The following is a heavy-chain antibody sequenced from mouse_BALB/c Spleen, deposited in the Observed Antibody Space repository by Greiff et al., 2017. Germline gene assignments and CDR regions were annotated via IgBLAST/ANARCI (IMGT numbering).Heavy chain of an antibody. V-gene: IGHV1-63*02. CDR3: ARGGLRRAYAMDY. CDR2: IYPGGGYT. D-gene: IGHD2-4*01. CDR1: GYTFTNYW. J-gene: IGHJ4*01. Sequence: VQLQQSGAELVRPGTSVKISCKASGYTFTNYWLGWVKQRPGHGLEWIGDIYPGGGYTNYNEKFKGKATLTADTSSSTAYMQLSSLTSEDSAVYFCARGGLRRAYAMDYWGQGTSVTVSS.